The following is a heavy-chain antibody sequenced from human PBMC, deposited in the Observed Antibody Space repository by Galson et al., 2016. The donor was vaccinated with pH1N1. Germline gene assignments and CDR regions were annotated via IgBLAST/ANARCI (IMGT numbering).Heavy chain of an antibody. CDR3: ARGGDYDLYGMDV. J-gene: IGHJ6*01. D-gene: IGHD3-3*01. Sequence: SYTASGFTFMTYSMHWVRQAPGKGLEWVSSISPSSSYIHYVDSVKGRFTTSTDNANNSLYLQMNSLRAEDTAVYYCARGGDYDLYGMDVWGQGNPGHRLL. CDR1: GFTFMTYS. V-gene: IGHV3-21*01. CDR2: ISPSSSYI.